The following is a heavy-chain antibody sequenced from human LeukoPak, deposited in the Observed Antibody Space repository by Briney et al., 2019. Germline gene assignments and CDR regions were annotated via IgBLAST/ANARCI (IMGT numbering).Heavy chain of an antibody. Sequence: ASVKVSCKASGYTFTSYGISWVRQAPGQGLEWMGWISAYNGNTNYAQKLQGRVTMTTDTSTSTAYMELRSLRSDDTAVYYCAKDLGGFPRNAFDIWGQGTMVTVSS. CDR3: AKDLGGFPRNAFDI. J-gene: IGHJ3*02. D-gene: IGHD3-16*01. CDR2: ISAYNGNT. V-gene: IGHV1-18*01. CDR1: GYTFTSYG.